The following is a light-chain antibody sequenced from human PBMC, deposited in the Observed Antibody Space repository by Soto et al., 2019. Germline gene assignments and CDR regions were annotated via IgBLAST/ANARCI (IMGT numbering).Light chain of an antibody. J-gene: IGKJ4*01. CDR3: QQRGNWPLT. Sequence: EIVLTQSPATLSLSPGERATLSCRASQSVGSSLAWFQQKPGQAPRLLIYDASNRATGIPARFSGIGSGTDFTLTISSLEPEDVAVYFCQQRGNWPLTFGGGTKVEIK. V-gene: IGKV3-11*01. CDR1: QSVGSS. CDR2: DAS.